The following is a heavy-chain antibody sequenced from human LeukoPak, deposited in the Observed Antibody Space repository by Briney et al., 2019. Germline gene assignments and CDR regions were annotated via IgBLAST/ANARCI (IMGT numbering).Heavy chain of an antibody. D-gene: IGHD5-12*01. CDR3: ARAFSSGYDRWIYYFDY. J-gene: IGHJ4*02. CDR2: IIPIFGTA. Sequence: SVKVSCKAFGGTFSSYAISWVRQAPGQGLEWMGGIIPIFGTANYAQKFQGRVTITADKSTSTAYMELSSLRSEDTAVYYCARAFSSGYDRWIYYFDYWGQGTLVTVSS. V-gene: IGHV1-69*06. CDR1: GGTFSSYA.